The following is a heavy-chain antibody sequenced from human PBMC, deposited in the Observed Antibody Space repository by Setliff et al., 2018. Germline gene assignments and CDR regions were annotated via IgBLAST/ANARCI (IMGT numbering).Heavy chain of an antibody. CDR1: GYTFTSYA. D-gene: IGHD2-2*01. Sequence: ASVKVSCKASGYTFTSYAMHWVRQAPGQRLEWMGWINAGNGNTKYSQKFQGRVTITRDTSASTAYMELSSLRSEDTAAYYCARGLGYCSSTSCLSYGMDVWGQGTTVTVSS. J-gene: IGHJ6*02. CDR3: ARGLGYCSSTSCLSYGMDV. V-gene: IGHV1-3*01. CDR2: INAGNGNT.